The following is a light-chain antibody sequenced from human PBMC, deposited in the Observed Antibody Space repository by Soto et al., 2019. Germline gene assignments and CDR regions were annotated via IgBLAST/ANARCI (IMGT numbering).Light chain of an antibody. V-gene: IGKV1-17*03. J-gene: IGKJ2*01. CDR3: LQHNSYPYT. CDR1: QDISRF. Sequence: DVPMTQSPSAMSASVGDRVTITCRTSQDISRFVAWFQQKPGKAPERLIYDTSSLQPGVPSRFSGRGSGTEFTLAISGLQPEDFATYYCLQHNSYPYTFGQGTKLEIK. CDR2: DTS.